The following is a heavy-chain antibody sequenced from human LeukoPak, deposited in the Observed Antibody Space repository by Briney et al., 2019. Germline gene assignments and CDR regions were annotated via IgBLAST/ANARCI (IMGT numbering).Heavy chain of an antibody. J-gene: IGHJ4*02. Sequence: GGSLRLSCAASGFTFSSHWMSWVRQAPGKGPEWVANIKQDGTEKYYVDSVKGRFTISRDNAKNSLYLQMNSLRVEDTATYYCAKVAHYYYGSESYYFFEHWGQGTPVTASS. CDR1: GFTFSSHW. V-gene: IGHV3-7*01. CDR3: AKVAHYYYGSESYYFFEH. D-gene: IGHD3-10*01. CDR2: IKQDGTEK.